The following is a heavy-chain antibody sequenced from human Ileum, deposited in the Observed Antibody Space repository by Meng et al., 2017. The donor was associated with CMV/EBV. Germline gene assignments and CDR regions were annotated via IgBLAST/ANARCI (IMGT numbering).Heavy chain of an antibody. CDR3: ARDLSPDFWNGHLDY. V-gene: IGHV4-59*01. D-gene: IGHD3-3*01. CDR1: GGSINSYY. CDR2: AYYSGST. J-gene: IGHJ4*02. Sequence: SETLSLTCTVSGGSINSYYWTWIRQPPGEGLEWIGYAYYSGSTNYNPSLKSRVTIAVDTSKNQFSLRLTSVTTADTAVYYCARDLSPDFWNGHLDYWGQGKLVTVSS.